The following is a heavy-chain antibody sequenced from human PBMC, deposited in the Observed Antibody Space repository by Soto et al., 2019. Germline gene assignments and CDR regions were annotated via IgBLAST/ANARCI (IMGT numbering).Heavy chain of an antibody. J-gene: IGHJ5*02. CDR1: GGSISSSSYY. CDR2: IYYSGST. D-gene: IGHD1-26*01. Sequence: WETLCLTFTVSGGSISSSSYYWGWIRHPPGKGLEWIGSIYYSGSTYYNPSLKSRVTISVDTSKNQFSLKLSSVTAADTAVYYCARQVGATNYWFDPWGQGTLVTVSS. V-gene: IGHV4-39*01. CDR3: ARQVGATNYWFDP.